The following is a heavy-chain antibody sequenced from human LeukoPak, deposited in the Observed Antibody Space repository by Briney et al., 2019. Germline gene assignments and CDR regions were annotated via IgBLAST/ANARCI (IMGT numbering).Heavy chain of an antibody. CDR2: ISSSGSAI. CDR1: GFTFRDYY. V-gene: IGHV3-11*01. J-gene: IGHJ3*02. CDR3: ARAFHDALDI. Sequence: GGSLRLSCAASGFTFRDYYMTWIRQAPGKGLEWVSYISSSGSAIYYADSVKGRFTISRDNAKSSLYLQMNSLRADDTAVYYCARAFHDALDIWGQGAMVTVSS.